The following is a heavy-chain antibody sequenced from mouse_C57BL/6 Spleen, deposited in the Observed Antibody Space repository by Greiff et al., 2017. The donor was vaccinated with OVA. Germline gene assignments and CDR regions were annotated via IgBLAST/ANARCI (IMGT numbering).Heavy chain of an antibody. J-gene: IGHJ4*01. CDR3: ARSDNYDEGDARDY. V-gene: IGHV2-9-1*01. Sequence: VMLVESGPGLVAPSQRLSITCTVSGFSLTSYAISWVRQPPGKGLEWLGVIWTGGGTNYNSALKSRMSISKDHSKIQVFVKRNKLQTDNTDRDYSARSDNYDEGDARDYWGQGTSVTVSS. CDR2: IWTGGGT. CDR1: GFSLTSYA. D-gene: IGHD2-12*01.